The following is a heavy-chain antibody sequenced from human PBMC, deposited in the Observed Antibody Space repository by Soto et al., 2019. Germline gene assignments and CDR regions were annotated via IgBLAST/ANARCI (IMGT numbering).Heavy chain of an antibody. D-gene: IGHD1-1*01. J-gene: IGHJ4*02. CDR3: AKKLERNFPSFDY. CDR2: IGTGGTT. V-gene: IGHV3-23*01. CDR1: GFTFTTYA. Sequence: EVQLLDSGGGLVQPGGSLRLSCAASGFTFTTYAMSWVRQAPGKGLEWVSAIGTGGTTYYTDSVKGRFTISRDNSKDTLYLQMNSLRAEDTAVYYCAKKLERNFPSFDYWGQGTLVTVSS.